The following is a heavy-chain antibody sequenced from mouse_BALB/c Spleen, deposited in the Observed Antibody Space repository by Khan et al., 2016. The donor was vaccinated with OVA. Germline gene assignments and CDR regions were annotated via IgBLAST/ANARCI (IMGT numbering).Heavy chain of an antibody. J-gene: IGHJ3*01. D-gene: IGHD2-4*01. CDR1: GDSITSGY. V-gene: IGHV3-8*02. CDR2: ISYSGST. Sequence: PLAASGPSLVKPSQTLSLTCSVTGDSITSGYWNWIRKFPGNKLEYMGYISYSGSTYYNPSLKSRISITRDTSKNQYYLQLNSVTTEDTATYYCERYDYDDDGAFAYGGQGTMVTVSA. CDR3: ERYDYDDDGAFAY.